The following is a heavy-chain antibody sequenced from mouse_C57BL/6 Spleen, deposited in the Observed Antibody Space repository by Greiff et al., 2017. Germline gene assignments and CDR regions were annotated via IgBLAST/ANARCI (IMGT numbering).Heavy chain of an antibody. CDR3: AREDYYGSSPRV. CDR2: INPNYGTT. V-gene: IGHV1-39*01. D-gene: IGHD1-1*01. Sequence: VQLQQSGPELVKPGAPVKISCKASGYSFTDYNMNWVKQSNGKSLEWIGVINPNYGTTSNNQKFKGKATLTVDQSSSTAYMQLNSLTSEETAVYYCAREDYYGSSPRVWGTGTTVTVSS. CDR1: GYSFTDYN. J-gene: IGHJ1*03.